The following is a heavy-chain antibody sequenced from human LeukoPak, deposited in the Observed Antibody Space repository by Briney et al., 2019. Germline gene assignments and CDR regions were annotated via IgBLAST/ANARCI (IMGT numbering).Heavy chain of an antibody. CDR1: GFTFSSYS. J-gene: IGHJ6*02. V-gene: IGHV3-21*01. D-gene: IGHD3-10*01. CDR3: ARDGTGVGSYYYYGMDV. CDR2: ISSSSSYI. Sequence: GGSLRLSCAASGFTFSSYSMTWVRQAPGKGLEWVSSISSSSSYIYYADSVKGRFTISRDNAKNSLYLQMNSLRAEDTAVYYCARDGTGVGSYYYYGMDVWGQGTTVTVSS.